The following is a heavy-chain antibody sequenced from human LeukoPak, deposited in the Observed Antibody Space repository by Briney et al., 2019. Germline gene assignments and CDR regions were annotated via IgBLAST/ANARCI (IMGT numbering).Heavy chain of an antibody. CDR2: ISYDGSDK. J-gene: IGHJ6*02. CDR1: GFTFSSYG. CDR3: AKDRNIAVVGSPRWGMDV. V-gene: IGHV3-30*18. Sequence: GGSLRLSCAVSGFTFSSYGIHWVRQAPGKGLEWVAVISYDGSDKYYADSVRGRFTISRDNSKNTLYVQMNGLRPEDTAVYFCAKDRNIAVVGSPRWGMDVWGQGTTVTVSS. D-gene: IGHD6-19*01.